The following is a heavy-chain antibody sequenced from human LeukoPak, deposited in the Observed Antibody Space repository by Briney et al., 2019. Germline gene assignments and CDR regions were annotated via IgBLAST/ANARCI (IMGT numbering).Heavy chain of an antibody. CDR1: GFTFSDYY. D-gene: IGHD6-13*01. J-gene: IGHJ4*02. V-gene: IGHV3-11*06. CDR3: ARRSIATAGTIIDS. CDR2: ISGSGSYT. Sequence: GGSPRLSCAASGFTFSDYYMSWIRQAPGKGLEWVSYISGSGSYTNYADYVKGRFTIPRDNAKNSLHLQMNSLRAEDTAVYYCARRSIATAGTIIDSWGQGTLVTVSS.